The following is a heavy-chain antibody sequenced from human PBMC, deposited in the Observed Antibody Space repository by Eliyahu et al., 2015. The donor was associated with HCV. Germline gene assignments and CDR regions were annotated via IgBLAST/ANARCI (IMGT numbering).Heavy chain of an antibody. J-gene: IGHJ4*02. Sequence: QLQLQESGPGLVKPSETLSLTCXVSGGSISSSSYYWGWIXQPPGKGLEWIGSIYYSGSTYYNPSLKSRVTISVDTSKNQFSLKLSSVTAADTAVYYCARHIVLMVYAIPLPDYWGQGTLVTVSS. CDR2: IYYSGST. CDR1: GGSISSSSYY. D-gene: IGHD2-8*01. V-gene: IGHV4-39*01. CDR3: ARHIVLMVYAIPLPDY.